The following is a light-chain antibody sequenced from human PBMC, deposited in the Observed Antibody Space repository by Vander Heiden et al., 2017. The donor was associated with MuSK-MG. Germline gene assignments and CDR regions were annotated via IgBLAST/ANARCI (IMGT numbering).Light chain of an antibody. CDR1: QSISSY. V-gene: IGKV1-39*01. J-gene: IGKJ1*01. CDR2: AAS. CDR3: QRSDSTPRT. Sequence: DIQMTQSPSSLSASVGDRVTITCRASQSISSYLNWYQQKPGKAPKLLIYAASSLQSGVPSRFSGSGSGTDFTLTISRLHPEDFATYYCQRSDSTPRTFGQGTRVEIK.